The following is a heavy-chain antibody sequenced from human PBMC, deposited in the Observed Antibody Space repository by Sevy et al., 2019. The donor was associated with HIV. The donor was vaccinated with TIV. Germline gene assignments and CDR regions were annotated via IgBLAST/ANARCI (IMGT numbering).Heavy chain of an antibody. CDR2: IFSSGST. V-gene: IGHV3-66*02. Sequence: GGSLRLSCAISGFTVNDKYIIWVRQAPGKGLEWVSVIFSSGSTYYADSAKGRFTNSREHSKNTVDLQRNSVGAEDTAVYYCVSLFLSYRSGWSYFDYWGQGTLVTVS. J-gene: IGHJ4*02. D-gene: IGHD6-19*01. CDR3: VSLFLSYRSGWSYFDY. CDR1: GFTVNDKY.